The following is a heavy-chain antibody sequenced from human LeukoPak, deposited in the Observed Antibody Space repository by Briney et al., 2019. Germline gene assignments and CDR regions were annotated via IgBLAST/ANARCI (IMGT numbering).Heavy chain of an antibody. J-gene: IGHJ6*02. V-gene: IGHV4-59*01. CDR2: IYYSGST. CDR1: GGSISSYY. Sequence: PSETLSLTCTVSGGSISSYYWSWIRQPPGKGLEWIGYIYYSGSTNYNPSLKSRVTISVDTSKNQFSLKLSSVTAADTAVYYCARGPLYLVFGMDVWGQRTTVTVSS. CDR3: ARGPLYLVFGMDV. D-gene: IGHD2-8*01.